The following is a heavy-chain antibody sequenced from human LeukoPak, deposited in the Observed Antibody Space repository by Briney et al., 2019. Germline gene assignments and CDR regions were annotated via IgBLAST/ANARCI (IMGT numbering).Heavy chain of an antibody. CDR2: ISYDRSNK. CDR1: GFTFSSYA. V-gene: IGHV3-30*04. J-gene: IGHJ4*02. CDR3: ARDNYYGSGNDY. Sequence: PGGSLRLSCAASGFTFSSYAMHWVRQAPGKGLELVAVISYDRSNKYYADSVKGRFTISRDNSKNTLYLQMNSLRAEDTAVYYCARDNYYGSGNDYWGQGTLVTVSS. D-gene: IGHD3-10*01.